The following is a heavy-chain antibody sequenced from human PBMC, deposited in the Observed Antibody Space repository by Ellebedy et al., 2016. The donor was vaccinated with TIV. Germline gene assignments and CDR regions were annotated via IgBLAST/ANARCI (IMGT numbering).Heavy chain of an antibody. CDR3: ARASYDSSGTVNDY. D-gene: IGHD3-22*01. V-gene: IGHV1-24*01. CDR2: FDPEDGET. J-gene: IGHJ4*02. Sequence: GESLKISCKVSGYTLTQLSMHWVRQAPGKGLEWMGGFDPEDGETIYAQKFRGRVTMTRNTSISTAYMELNSLTSEDTAVYYCARASYDSSGTVNDYWGQGTLVTVSS. CDR1: GYTLTQLS.